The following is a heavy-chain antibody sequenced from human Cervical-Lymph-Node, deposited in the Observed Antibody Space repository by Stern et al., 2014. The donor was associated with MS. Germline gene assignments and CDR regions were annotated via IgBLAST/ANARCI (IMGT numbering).Heavy chain of an antibody. CDR3: ARGIVSNRAAATQHNLFDP. D-gene: IGHD2-15*01. CDR2: IIPIPGLP. J-gene: IGHJ5*02. V-gene: IGHV1-69*09. Sequence: QLVQSGAEVTKPGSSVNVSCKASGGPFISSYATTWLRHPPAQGLEWMGRIIPIPGLPNYAQKFQGRLTMTADTSTSTVYMYLTSLRSEDTAVYYCARGIVSNRAAATQHNLFDPWGQGTLVTVSS. CDR1: GGPFISSYA.